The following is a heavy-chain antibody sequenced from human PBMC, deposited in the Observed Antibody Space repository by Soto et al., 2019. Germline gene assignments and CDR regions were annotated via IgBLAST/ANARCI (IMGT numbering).Heavy chain of an antibody. J-gene: IGHJ4*02. D-gene: IGHD3-10*01. Sequence: QVQLVQSGAEVVQPGASVKVSCKASGYTFTSYAMHWVRQAPGQRLEWMGWINVGNGNTKYSQKFQGGVTITGDTSASTAYMELSSLRSEDTAVYYCARESLWFGELLSYFDYWGQGTLVTVSS. CDR1: GYTFTSYA. CDR3: ARESLWFGELLSYFDY. CDR2: INVGNGNT. V-gene: IGHV1-3*01.